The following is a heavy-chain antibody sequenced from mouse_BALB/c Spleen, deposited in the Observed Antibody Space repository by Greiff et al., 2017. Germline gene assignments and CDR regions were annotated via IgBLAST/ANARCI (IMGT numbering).Heavy chain of an antibody. CDR2: ISSGGSYT. Sequence: EVQLVESGGGLVKPGGSLKLSCAASGFTFSSYTMSWVRQTPEKRLEWVATISSGGSYTYYPDSVKGRFTISRDNAKNTLYLQMSSLKSEDTAMYYCTRRGPFDYWGQGTTLTVSS. J-gene: IGHJ2*01. V-gene: IGHV5-6-4*01. CDR1: GFTFSSYT. CDR3: TRRGPFDY.